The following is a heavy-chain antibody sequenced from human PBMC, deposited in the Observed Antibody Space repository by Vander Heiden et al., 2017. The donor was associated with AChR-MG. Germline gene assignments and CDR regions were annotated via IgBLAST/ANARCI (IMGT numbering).Heavy chain of an antibody. CDR2: IWYDGSNK. J-gene: IGHJ4*02. CDR3: ARGYCSGGSCYTPLDY. CDR1: GFSFTSYG. V-gene: IGHV3-33*01. D-gene: IGHD2-15*01. Sequence: QVQLVESGGGLVQPGRSLRLSCVASGFSFTSYGMHWGRQDPGKGLEWVAVIWYDGSNKYYADSVKGRFTISRDNSKNTLYLQMNSLRAEDTAVYYCARGYCSGGSCYTPLDYWGQGTLVTVSS.